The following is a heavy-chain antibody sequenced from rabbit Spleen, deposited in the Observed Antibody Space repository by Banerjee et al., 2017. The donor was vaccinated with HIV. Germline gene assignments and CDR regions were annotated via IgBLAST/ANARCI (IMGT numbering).Heavy chain of an antibody. CDR3: ARDQGDYGGYVNL. D-gene: IGHD2-1*01. V-gene: IGHV1S40*01. CDR2: IYAGSGGKT. J-gene: IGHJ4*01. Sequence: QSLEESGGDLVKPGASLTLTCTASGFSFSSYYYMCWVRQAPGKGLEWIACIYAGSGGKTYYASWAKGRFTISKTSSTTVTLQMTSLTVADTATYFCARDQGDYGGYVNLWGPGTLVTVS. CDR1: GFSFSSYYY.